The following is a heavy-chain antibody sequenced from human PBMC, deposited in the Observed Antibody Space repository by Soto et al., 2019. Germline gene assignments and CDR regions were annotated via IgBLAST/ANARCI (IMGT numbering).Heavy chain of an antibody. V-gene: IGHV1-2*02. CDR3: ARELVVSDYYYCGMDV. CDR1: GYTFTGYY. Sequence: ASVKVSCKASGYTFTGYYMHWVRQAPGQGLEWMGWINPNSGGTNYAQKFQGRVTMTRDTSISTAYMELSRLRSDDTAVYYRARELVVSDYYYCGMDVWGQGTTVTVSS. D-gene: IGHD2-15*01. CDR2: INPNSGGT. J-gene: IGHJ6*02.